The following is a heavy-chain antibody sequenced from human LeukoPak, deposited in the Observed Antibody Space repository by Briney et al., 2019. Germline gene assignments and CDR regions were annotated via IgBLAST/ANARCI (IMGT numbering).Heavy chain of an antibody. CDR3: ASGVTITPPGY. D-gene: IGHD3-10*01. CDR2: INPSGGST. Sequence: ASVKASCKASGYTFTSYYMHWVRQAPGQGLEWMGIINPSGGSTSYAQKFQGRVTMTRDMSTSTVYMELSSLRSEDTAVYYCASGVTITPPGYWGQGTLVTVSS. J-gene: IGHJ4*02. V-gene: IGHV1-46*01. CDR1: GYTFTSYY.